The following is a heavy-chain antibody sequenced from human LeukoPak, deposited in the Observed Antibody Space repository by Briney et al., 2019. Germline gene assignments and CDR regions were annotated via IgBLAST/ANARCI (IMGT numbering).Heavy chain of an antibody. CDR2: IYYSGTT. CDR1: GGSISSSSYY. Sequence: SETLSLTCTVSGGSISSSSYYWGWIRQPPGKGLEWIGTIYYSGTTYYNPSLKSRLTISVDTSKNQFSLKLSSVTAADTAVYYCARLGSSRGDYWGQGTLVTVSS. D-gene: IGHD3-10*01. CDR3: ARLGSSRGDY. J-gene: IGHJ4*02. V-gene: IGHV4-39*01.